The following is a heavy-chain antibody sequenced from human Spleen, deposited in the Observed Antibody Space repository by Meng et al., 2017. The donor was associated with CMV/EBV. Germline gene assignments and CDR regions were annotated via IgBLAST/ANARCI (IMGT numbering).Heavy chain of an antibody. D-gene: IGHD3-22*01. CDR3: GRDWRTHYYPGGGYSPL. CDR2: IYYSGGT. V-gene: IGHV4-39*07. CDR1: GGSISTSTYY. J-gene: IGHJ4*02. Sequence: TLAGGSISTSTYYWGWIRQPPGKGLEWIGSIYYSGGTYYNPSLKSRVTVSVDTSKSQFSLKLSSVTAADTAVYYCGRDWRTHYYPGGGYSPLWGQGTLVTVSS.